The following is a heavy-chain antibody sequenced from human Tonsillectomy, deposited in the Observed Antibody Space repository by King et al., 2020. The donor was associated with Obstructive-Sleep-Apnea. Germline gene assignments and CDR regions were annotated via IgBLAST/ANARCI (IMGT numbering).Heavy chain of an antibody. Sequence: EVQLVECGGGLVKPGGSLRLSCAASGFIFSSYSMNWVRQAPGKGLEWVSSISSSSSYIYYADSAKGRFTISRDNAKNSLYLQMNSLRAEDMAVYYCAILNVDTVTTGALWGQGTLVTVSS. CDR1: GFIFSSYS. CDR2: ISSSSSYI. D-gene: IGHD5-12*01. CDR3: AILNVDTVTTGAL. V-gene: IGHV3-21*01. J-gene: IGHJ4*02.